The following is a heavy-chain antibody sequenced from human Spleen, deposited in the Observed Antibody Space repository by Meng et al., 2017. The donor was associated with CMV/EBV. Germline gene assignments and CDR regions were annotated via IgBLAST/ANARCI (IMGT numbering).Heavy chain of an antibody. J-gene: IGHJ6*01. CDR1: YA. CDR3: AGAYYDFWSGYSRGIENYGMDV. Sequence: YAITWGRQAPGQELEWMGGIIPIFGTAKYAKKFQGRVTITTEESTSTDYMERSSLKSDDTAVYYCAGAYYDFWSGYSRGIENYGMDVWGQGTTVTVSS. D-gene: IGHD3-3*01. CDR2: IIPIFGTA. V-gene: IGHV1-69*05.